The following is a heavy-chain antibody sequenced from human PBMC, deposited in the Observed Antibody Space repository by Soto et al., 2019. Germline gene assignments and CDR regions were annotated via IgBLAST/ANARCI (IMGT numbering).Heavy chain of an antibody. Sequence: QVQLVQSGAEVKKPGASVKVSCKASGDTFTDYYIHWVRQAPGQGLEWMGKVNPSGGHTTYAQHFLVRMTMTRDTSTSTLYMELTSLTSEDTAVYYCARGGHVVVVTAALDYWGQGTLVTVSS. J-gene: IGHJ4*02. V-gene: IGHV1-46*01. CDR1: GDTFTDYY. D-gene: IGHD2-21*02. CDR3: ARGGHVVVVTAALDY. CDR2: VNPSGGHT.